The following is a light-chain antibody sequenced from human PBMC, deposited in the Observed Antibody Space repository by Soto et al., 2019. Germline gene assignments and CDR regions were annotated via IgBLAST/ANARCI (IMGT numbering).Light chain of an antibody. CDR3: QQRNTWPQIT. V-gene: IGKV3D-20*02. J-gene: IGKJ5*01. Sequence: EILLTQSPGPPSLSPGARAPLSRRSSQSVSSSYLAWYQQKPGQAPRLLIYGASSRATGIPDRFSGSGSGTDFTLTISSLEPEDFAVYYCQQRNTWPQITFGPGTRLEIK. CDR2: GAS. CDR1: QSVSSSY.